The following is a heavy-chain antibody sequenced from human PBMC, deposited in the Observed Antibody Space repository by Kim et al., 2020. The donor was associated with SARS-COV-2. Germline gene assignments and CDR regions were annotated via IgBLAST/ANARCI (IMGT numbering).Heavy chain of an antibody. D-gene: IGHD1-26*01. J-gene: IGHJ5*02. Sequence: ADSTNGRFTSSRDNSESTLYLQMNSLRAEDTAVYYCARTYSGSYSSWFDPWGQGTLVTVSS. V-gene: IGHV3-30*01. CDR3: ARTYSGSYSSWFDP.